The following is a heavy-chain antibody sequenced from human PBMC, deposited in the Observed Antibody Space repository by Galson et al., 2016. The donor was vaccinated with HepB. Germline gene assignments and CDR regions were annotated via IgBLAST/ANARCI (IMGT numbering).Heavy chain of an antibody. V-gene: IGHV3-7*01. CDR2: IKQDGSEK. Sequence: SLRLSCAASGFKFNTYWMSWVRRAPGKGLEWVANIKQDGSEKNYVDSVKGRFTTSRDNAKNSLYLQMNSLRVEDTAVYYCFAAGYGMDVWGQGTTVTVSS. D-gene: IGHD6-13*01. CDR1: GFKFNTYW. J-gene: IGHJ6*02. CDR3: FAAGYGMDV.